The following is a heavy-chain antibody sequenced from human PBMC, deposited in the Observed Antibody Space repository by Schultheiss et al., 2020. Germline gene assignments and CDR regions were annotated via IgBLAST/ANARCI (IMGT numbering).Heavy chain of an antibody. J-gene: IGHJ4*02. CDR2: INPTSGGT. CDR1: GYIFTAYY. Sequence: ASVKVSCKASGYIFTAYYLHWVRQAPGQGLEWMGRINPTSGGTNYAQKFQGRVTMTRDTSIKTAYMELSRLRSDDTAVYYCATGRPFMGYFDYWGQGTLVTVSS. D-gene: IGHD3-3*02. CDR3: ATGRPFMGYFDY. V-gene: IGHV1-2*06.